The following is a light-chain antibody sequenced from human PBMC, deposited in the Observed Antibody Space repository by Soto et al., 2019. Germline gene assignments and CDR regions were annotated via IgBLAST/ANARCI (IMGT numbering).Light chain of an antibody. Sequence: QSALTQPASVSGSPGQSITISCTGTSSDVGSYNYVSWYQHHPGKAPRLMIYASSNRPSGVSNRFSGSKSGNTASLTISGLQAEDEADYYCSSYTSSSTLGVFGTGTKLTVL. CDR3: SSYTSSSTLGV. V-gene: IGLV2-14*01. CDR2: ASS. CDR1: SSDVGSYNY. J-gene: IGLJ1*01.